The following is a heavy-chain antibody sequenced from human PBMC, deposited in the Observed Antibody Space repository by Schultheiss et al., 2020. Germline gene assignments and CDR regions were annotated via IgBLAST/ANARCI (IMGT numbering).Heavy chain of an antibody. V-gene: IGHV3-30*03. D-gene: IGHD6-13*01. Sequence: GESLKISCAASGFTVSSNYMSWVRQAPGKGLEWVAVISYDGSNKYYADSVKGRFTISRDNAKNSLYLQMNSLRAEDTAVYYCARDCAQQLVASFDYWGQGTLVTVSS. CDR2: ISYDGSNK. CDR1: GFTVSSNY. CDR3: ARDCAQQLVASFDY. J-gene: IGHJ4*02.